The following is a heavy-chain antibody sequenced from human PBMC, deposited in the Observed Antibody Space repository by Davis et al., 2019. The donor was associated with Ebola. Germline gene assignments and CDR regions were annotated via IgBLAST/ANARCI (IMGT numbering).Heavy chain of an antibody. Sequence: GESLKISCAASGFTFSSYSMNWVRQAPGKGLEWVSSISSSSSYIYYADSVKGRFTISRDNAKNSLYLQMNSLRAEDTAVYYCANLAGYYYDSSGYYRTSYYFDYWGRGTLVTVSS. D-gene: IGHD3-22*01. CDR2: ISSSSSYI. CDR1: GFTFSSYS. V-gene: IGHV3-21*01. CDR3: ANLAGYYYDSSGYYRTSYYFDY. J-gene: IGHJ4*02.